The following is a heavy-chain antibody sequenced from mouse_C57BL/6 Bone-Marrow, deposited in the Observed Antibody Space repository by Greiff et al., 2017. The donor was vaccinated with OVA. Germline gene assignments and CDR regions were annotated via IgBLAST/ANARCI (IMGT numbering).Heavy chain of an antibody. CDR1: GFSINSDCY. CDR3: ARDRGTTVVADAMDY. D-gene: IGHD1-1*01. J-gene: IGHJ4*01. CDR2: TFYSGIT. V-gene: IGHV3-3*01. Sequence: EVKLMESGPSLVRPSQTLSLTCTVTGFSINSDCYWIWIRQFPGNKLEYIGYTFYSGITYYNPSLESRTYITRDTSKNQFSLKLSSVTTEDTATYYCARDRGTTVVADAMDYWGQGTSVTVSS.